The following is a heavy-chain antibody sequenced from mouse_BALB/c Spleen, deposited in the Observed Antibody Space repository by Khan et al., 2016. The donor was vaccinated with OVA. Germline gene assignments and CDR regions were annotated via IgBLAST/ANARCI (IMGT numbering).Heavy chain of an antibody. Sequence: QVQLQQSGPELVKPGASVKMSCKASGYTFTYYVITWVKQRTGQGLEWIGEIYPGSDNAYYNERFKGKATLTAAKSSNTTHMQLSSLTSEDSAVNFCARGDGYYVYFNYWGQGTTLTVSS. CDR2: IYPGSDNA. CDR3: ARGDGYYVYFNY. D-gene: IGHD2-3*01. V-gene: IGHV1-81*01. CDR1: GYTFTYYV. J-gene: IGHJ2*01.